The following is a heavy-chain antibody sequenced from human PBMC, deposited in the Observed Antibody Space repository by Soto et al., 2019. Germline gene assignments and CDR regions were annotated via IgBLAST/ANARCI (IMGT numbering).Heavy chain of an antibody. CDR3: ARGHPLDYGSGSRPDAFDI. J-gene: IGHJ3*02. V-gene: IGHV1-8*01. Sequence: ASVKVSCKASGYTFTSYDINWVRQATGQGLEWMGWMNPNSGNTGYAQKFQGRVTMTRNTSISTAYMELSSLRSEDTAVYYCARGHPLDYGSGSRPDAFDIWGQGTMVTVSS. CDR1: GYTFTSYD. CDR2: MNPNSGNT. D-gene: IGHD3-10*01.